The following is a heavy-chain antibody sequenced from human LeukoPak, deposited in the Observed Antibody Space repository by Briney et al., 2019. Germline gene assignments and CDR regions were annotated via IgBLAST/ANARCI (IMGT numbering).Heavy chain of an antibody. J-gene: IGHJ4*02. CDR2: ISSNGGST. D-gene: IGHD2-2*01. CDR3: VKGYCSSTSCYAFDY. CDR1: GFIFSSYA. V-gene: IGHV3-64D*09. Sequence: GGSLRLSCSASGFIFSSYAMHWARQAPGKGLEYVSGISSNGGSTYYADSVKGRFTVSRDNSKNTLYLQMSSLRGEDTAVYYCVKGYCSSTSCYAFDYWGQGTLVTVSS.